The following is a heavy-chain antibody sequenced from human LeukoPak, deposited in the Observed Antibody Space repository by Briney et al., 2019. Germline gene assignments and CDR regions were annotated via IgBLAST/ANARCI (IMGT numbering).Heavy chain of an antibody. CDR1: GFTFSSYA. J-gene: IGHJ3*01. V-gene: IGHV3-23*01. D-gene: IGHD3-3*01. Sequence: GRSLRLSCAASGFTFSSYAMSWVRQAPGKGLEWVSAISGSGGSTYYADSVKGRFTISRDNSKNTLYLQMNSLRAEDTAVYYCAKSYYDFWSGYPDAFAFWGQGTMVTVSS. CDR2: ISGSGGST. CDR3: AKSYYDFWSGYPDAFAF.